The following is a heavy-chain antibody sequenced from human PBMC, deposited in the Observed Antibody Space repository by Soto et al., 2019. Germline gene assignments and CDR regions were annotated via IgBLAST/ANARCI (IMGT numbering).Heavy chain of an antibody. CDR2: IDNDGSGT. CDR3: ARDGSGPIDFDY. CDR1: GFTFSSYW. V-gene: IGHV3-74*01. J-gene: IGHJ4*02. Sequence: PGGSLRLSCAASGFTFSSYWMHWVRQAPGKGLVWVSRIDNDGSGTIYADSVKGRFTISRDNAENTLYLQMNSLTAEDMAVYYCARDGSGPIDFDYWGQGLMVTVSA. D-gene: IGHD3-10*01.